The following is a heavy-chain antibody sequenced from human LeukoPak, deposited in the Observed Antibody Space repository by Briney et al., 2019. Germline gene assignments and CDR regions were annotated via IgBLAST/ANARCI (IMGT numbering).Heavy chain of an antibody. CDR1: GYSISSGYY. CDR2: IYHSGST. D-gene: IGHD3-10*01. J-gene: IGHJ4*02. Sequence: SETLTLTCTVSGYSISSGYYWGWIRQPPGKGLEWIGSIYHSGSTYYNPSLKSRVTISVDTSKNQFSLKLSSVTAADTAVYYCARSPAVGSGDSDYWGQGTLVTVSS. V-gene: IGHV4-38-2*02. CDR3: ARSPAVGSGDSDY.